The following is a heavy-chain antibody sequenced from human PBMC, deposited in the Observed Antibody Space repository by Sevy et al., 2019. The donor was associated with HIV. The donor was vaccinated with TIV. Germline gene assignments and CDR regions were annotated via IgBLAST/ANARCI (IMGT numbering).Heavy chain of an antibody. J-gene: IGHJ6*03. V-gene: IGHV3-23*01. CDR3: AKGSPYCSSTSCRFYYMDV. Sequence: WGSLRLSCGASGFTFISNAMSWVRQAPGKGLEWVSAISGRADRTYYADSVRGRFTISRDNSKNMLYLQIHSLRAEDTAIYYCAKGSPYCSSTSCRFYYMDVWGKGTTVTVSS. CDR1: GFTFISNA. D-gene: IGHD2-2*01. CDR2: ISGRADRT.